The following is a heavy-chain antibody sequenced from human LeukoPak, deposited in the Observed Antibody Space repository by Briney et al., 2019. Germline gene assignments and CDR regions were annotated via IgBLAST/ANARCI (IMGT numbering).Heavy chain of an antibody. CDR1: GGSFSGYY. J-gene: IGHJ4*02. D-gene: IGHD3-16*02. CDR2: INHSGST. Sequence: SETLSLTCAVYGGSFSGYYWSWIRQPPGKGLGWIGEINHSGSTNYNPSLKSRVTISVDTSKNQFSLKLSSVTAADTAVYYCARGDYVWGSYRYRYFDYWGQGTLVTVSS. V-gene: IGHV4-34*01. CDR3: ARGDYVWGSYRYRYFDY.